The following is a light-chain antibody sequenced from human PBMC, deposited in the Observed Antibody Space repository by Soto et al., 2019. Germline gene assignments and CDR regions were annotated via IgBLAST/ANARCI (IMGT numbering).Light chain of an antibody. CDR1: QSVSSY. V-gene: IGKV3-11*01. J-gene: IGKJ4*01. CDR3: QQRSSWPST. Sequence: EIVLTQSPATLSLSPGERATLSCRASQSVSSYLAWYQQKPGQAPRLLVYDASSRATGIPARCSGSGSGTDFSLTITSLEPEEFAVYYCQQRSSWPSTCGGGTKVEI. CDR2: DAS.